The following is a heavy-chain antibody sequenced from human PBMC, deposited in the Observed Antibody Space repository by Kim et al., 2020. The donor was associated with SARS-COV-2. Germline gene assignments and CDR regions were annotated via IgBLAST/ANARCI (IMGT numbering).Heavy chain of an antibody. V-gene: IGHV1-2*02. J-gene: IGHJ4*02. CDR1: GYTFTGYY. CDR3: ATQGVYCSSTSCPFDY. D-gene: IGHD2-2*01. Sequence: ASVKVSCKASGYTFTGYYMHWVRQAPGQGLEWMGWINPNSGGTNYAQKFQGRVTMTRDTSIRTAYMELSRLRSDDTAVYYCATQGVYCSSTSCPFDYWGQGTLGKVS. CDR2: INPNSGGT.